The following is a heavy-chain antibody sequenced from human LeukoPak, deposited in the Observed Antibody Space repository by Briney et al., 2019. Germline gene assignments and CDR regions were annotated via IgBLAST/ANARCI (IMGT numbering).Heavy chain of an antibody. V-gene: IGHV1-2*02. CDR3: AREPRDAIFGVVIIGYYYYYMDV. CDR1: GGTFSSYA. J-gene: IGHJ6*03. Sequence: GASVKVSCKASGGTFSSYAISWVRQAPGQGLEWMGWINPNSGGTNYAQKFQGRVTMTRDTSISTAYMELSRLRSDDTAVYYCAREPRDAIFGVVIIGYYYYYMDVWGKGTTVTVSS. D-gene: IGHD3-3*01. CDR2: INPNSGGT.